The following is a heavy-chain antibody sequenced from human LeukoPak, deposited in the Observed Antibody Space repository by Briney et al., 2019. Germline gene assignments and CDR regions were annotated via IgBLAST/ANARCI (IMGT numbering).Heavy chain of an antibody. J-gene: IGHJ4*02. CDR1: GFTLRSHA. CDR2: ISGSGGST. V-gene: IGHV3-23*01. CDR3: AKQMSTVTFTPFDY. D-gene: IGHD3-16*01. Sequence: PGGSLRLSCAASGFTLRSHAMSWVRQAPGKGLEWVSAISGSGGSTDYVDSVKGRFTISRDNSKNTLYLQMNSLRADDTAVHYCAKQMSTVTFTPFDYWGQGTLVTVSS.